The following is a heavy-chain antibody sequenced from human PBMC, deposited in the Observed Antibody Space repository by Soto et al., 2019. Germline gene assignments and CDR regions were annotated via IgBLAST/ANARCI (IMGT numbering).Heavy chain of an antibody. V-gene: IGHV4-31*03. CDR3: ARGGDILTGYFSSGY. D-gene: IGHD3-9*01. CDR2: IYYSGST. CDR1: GGSISSGGYY. J-gene: IGHJ4*02. Sequence: SETLSLTCTVSGGSISSGGYYWSWIRQHPGKGLEWIGYIYYSGSTYYNPSLKSRVTISVDTSKNQFSLKLSSVTAADTAVYYCARGGDILTGYFSSGYWGQGTLVTVSS.